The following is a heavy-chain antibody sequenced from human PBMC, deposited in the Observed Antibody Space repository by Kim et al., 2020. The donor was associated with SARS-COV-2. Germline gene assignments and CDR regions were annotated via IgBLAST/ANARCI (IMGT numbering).Heavy chain of an antibody. D-gene: IGHD6-6*01. J-gene: IGHJ6*02. CDR3: AVRSV. V-gene: IGHV3-11*01. Sequence: GGSLRLSCAASGFTFSDYYMHWIRQAPGKGLEWISSISSSGSNKYYADSVKGRFSISRDNAKNSLYLQMNSLRPDDTAVYYCAVRSVWGQGTSVIVS. CDR2: ISSSGSNK. CDR1: GFTFSDYY.